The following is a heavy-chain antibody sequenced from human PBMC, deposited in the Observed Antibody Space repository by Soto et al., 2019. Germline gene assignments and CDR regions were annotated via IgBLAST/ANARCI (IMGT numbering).Heavy chain of an antibody. J-gene: IGHJ5*02. D-gene: IGHD3-9*01. CDR3: VRDFLHYDVSTGSYSDCFDP. CDR1: GYSFTSHY. CDR2: IYPGGVNI. Sequence: ASVKVSCTAIGYSFTSHYMHWVRQAPGQGLEWMGTIYPGGVNIGYAQKFKGRVTMTKDTSTSTVYMELNSLTSEDTAVYYCVRDFLHYDVSTGSYSDCFDPWGQGTLVTVS. V-gene: IGHV1-46*01.